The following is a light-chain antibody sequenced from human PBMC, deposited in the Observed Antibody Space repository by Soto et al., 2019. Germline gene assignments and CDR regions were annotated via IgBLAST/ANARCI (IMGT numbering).Light chain of an antibody. Sequence: VLTQSPATLALSPGERATLACSASQTVSSFLAWYQQKPGQAPRLLIHDSSDRATGIPARFSGSGSGTVFTLTISSLQSEDFAVYFCQHYNNWPPWTFGQGTKVDI. J-gene: IGKJ1*01. CDR2: DSS. V-gene: IGKV3D-15*01. CDR1: QTVSSF. CDR3: QHYNNWPPWT.